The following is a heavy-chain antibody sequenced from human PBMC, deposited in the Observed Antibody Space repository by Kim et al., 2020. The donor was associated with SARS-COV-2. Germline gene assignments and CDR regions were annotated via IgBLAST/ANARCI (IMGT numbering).Heavy chain of an antibody. CDR3: ASLGRAAGRSYYGMDV. Sequence: SVKVSCKASGGTFSSYTISWVRQAPGQGLEWMGRIIPILGIANYAQKFQGRVTITADKSTSTAYMELSSLRSEDTAVYYCASLGRAAGRSYYGMDVWGQGTTVTVSS. CDR2: IIPILGIA. D-gene: IGHD6-13*01. CDR1: GGTFSSYT. V-gene: IGHV1-69*02. J-gene: IGHJ6*02.